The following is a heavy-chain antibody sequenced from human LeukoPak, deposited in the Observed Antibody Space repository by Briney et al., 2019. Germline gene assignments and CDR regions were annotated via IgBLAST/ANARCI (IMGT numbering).Heavy chain of an antibody. D-gene: IGHD3-3*01. CDR1: GGSISSSSYY. CDR3: ARVGVVRGFDP. J-gene: IGHJ5*02. CDR2: IYYSGST. Sequence: SETLSLTCTVSGGSISSSSYYWGWIRQPPGKGLEWIGSIYYSGSTYYNPSLKSRVTISVDTSKNQFSLKLSSVTAADTAVYYCARVGVVRGFDPWGQGTLVTVSS. V-gene: IGHV4-39*07.